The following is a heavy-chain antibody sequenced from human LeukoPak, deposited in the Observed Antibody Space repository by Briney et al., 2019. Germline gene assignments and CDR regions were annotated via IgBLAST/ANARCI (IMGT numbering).Heavy chain of an antibody. CDR2: IYYSGST. Sequence: SETLSLTCTVSGGSISSGYYYWSWIRQPPGKGLEWIGYIYYSGSTYYNPSLKSRVTISVDTSKNQFSLKLSSVTAADTAVYYCASGEGAKSGVDYWGQGTLVTVSS. CDR1: GGSISSGYYY. D-gene: IGHD3-10*01. J-gene: IGHJ4*02. V-gene: IGHV4-30-4*01. CDR3: ASGEGAKSGVDY.